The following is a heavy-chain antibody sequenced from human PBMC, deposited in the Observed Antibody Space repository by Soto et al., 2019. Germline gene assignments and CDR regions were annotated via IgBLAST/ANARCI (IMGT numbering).Heavy chain of an antibody. CDR1: GDSITSTDYY. J-gene: IGHJ5*02. V-gene: IGHV4-39*01. CDR3: ARHWRTGYSTVFGVVMGWFEP. CDR2: IYYSGST. Sequence: SETLSLTCTATGDSITSTDYYWGWIRQPPGKGLEWVASIYYSGSTYHNPSLKSRVTISVDTSKNQFSLKLTSVTAADTAVYYCARHWRTGYSTVFGVVMGWFEPWGKGNLVTVS. D-gene: IGHD3-3*01.